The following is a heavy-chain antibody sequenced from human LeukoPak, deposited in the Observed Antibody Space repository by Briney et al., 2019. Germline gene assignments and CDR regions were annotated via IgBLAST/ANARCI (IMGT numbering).Heavy chain of an antibody. V-gene: IGHV3-23*01. J-gene: IGHJ4*02. Sequence: PGGSLRLSCAASGFTFSSYVMNWVRQAPGKGLEWVSAISSGAGSTYYADSVKGRFTISRDNSRNTLYLQMNTLRVEDTAVYYCAKSTGLRDTGWPFDYWGQGTLVTVSS. CDR1: GFTFSSYV. D-gene: IGHD6-19*01. CDR2: ISSGAGST. CDR3: AKSTGLRDTGWPFDY.